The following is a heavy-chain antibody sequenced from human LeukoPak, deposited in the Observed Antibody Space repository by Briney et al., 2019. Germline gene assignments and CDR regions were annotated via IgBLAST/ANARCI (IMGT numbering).Heavy chain of an antibody. D-gene: IGHD3-22*01. V-gene: IGHV4-4*07. CDR2: IYTSGST. J-gene: IGHJ3*02. CDR1: GGSISSYY. Sequence: SETLSLTCTVSGGSISSYYWSWIRQPARKGLEWIGRIYTSGSTNYNPSLKSRVTISVDSSKHQFSLKLSSVPAAAPAVYFCARGPYSYDSSGAFDIWGQGTMVTVSS. CDR3: ARGPYSYDSSGAFDI.